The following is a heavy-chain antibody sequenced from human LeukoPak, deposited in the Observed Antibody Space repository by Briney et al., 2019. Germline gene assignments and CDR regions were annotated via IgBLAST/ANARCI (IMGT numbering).Heavy chain of an antibody. J-gene: IGHJ5*02. CDR3: ARGADGVSSNSRGWFDP. CDR1: GFTVSSNS. Sequence: GGSLRLSCTVSGFTVSSNSMSWVRQAPGKGLEWVSFIYSGGNTHYSDSVKGRFTISRDNAKDSLYLQMNSLRAEDTAVYSCARGADGVSSNSRGWFDPWGQGTLVTVSS. D-gene: IGHD2-15*01. V-gene: IGHV3-53*01. CDR2: IYSGGNT.